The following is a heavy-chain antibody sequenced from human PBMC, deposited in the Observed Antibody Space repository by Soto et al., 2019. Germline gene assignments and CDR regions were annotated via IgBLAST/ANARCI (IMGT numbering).Heavy chain of an antibody. CDR3: AKDYDCITPSGLYEY. CDR1: GFTFSAYS. J-gene: IGHJ4*02. Sequence: GGSLRLSCAASGFTFSAYSMTWVRQAPGKGLEWVSTVSGRGDRTYYTDSVKGRFTISRDNSKNTVSLQLYSLRAEDTAVFYWAKDYDCITPSGLYEYWAQGPQVTVSS. D-gene: IGHD5-12*01. V-gene: IGHV3-23*01. CDR2: VSGRGDRT.